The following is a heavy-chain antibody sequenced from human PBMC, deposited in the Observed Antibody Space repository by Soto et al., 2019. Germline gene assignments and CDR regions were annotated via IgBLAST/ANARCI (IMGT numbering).Heavy chain of an antibody. CDR3: ARGYCSSTICYIWDTWFVP. V-gene: IGHV4-59*01. CDR1: GGSISSYY. Sequence: QVQLQESGPGLVKPSETLSLTGTVSGGSISSYYWSWIRQPPGKGLEWIGYIYYSGRTNYNPSLKSRVTITVDTSKHQFSLKLSSVSAPDTAVYYCARGYCSSTICYIWDTWFVPWGQGTLVTVSS. D-gene: IGHD2-2*02. CDR2: IYYSGRT. J-gene: IGHJ5*02.